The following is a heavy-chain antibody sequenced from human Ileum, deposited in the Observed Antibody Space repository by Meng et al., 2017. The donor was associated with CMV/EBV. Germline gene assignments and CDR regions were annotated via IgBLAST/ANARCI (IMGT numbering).Heavy chain of an antibody. Sequence: GESLKFSCKGSGYSFTSYWITWVRQMPGKGLEWMGIIDPGDSDTRYTPSIQGQVTISADKSMNTAYLQWSSLKASDTAMYYCAGADSCSWVYFDFWGQGTMVTVSS. CDR1: GYSFTSYW. CDR2: IDPGDSDT. D-gene: IGHD6-13*01. V-gene: IGHV5-51*01. CDR3: AGADSCSWVYFDF. J-gene: IGHJ4*01.